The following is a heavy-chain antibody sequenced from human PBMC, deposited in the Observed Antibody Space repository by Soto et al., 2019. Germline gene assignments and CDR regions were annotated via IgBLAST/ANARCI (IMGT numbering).Heavy chain of an antibody. CDR2: INHSGST. Sequence: TSVTMSLTGAPCVGTFSGYYWTWIRKPPGQGLEWNGEINHSGSTNYNPSLKSRVTISVDTSKNQFSLNLSSVTAANTAVYYCARHLGYCSGCSCYEYYYGMDVWGQGTTVTVSS. V-gene: IGHV4-34*01. D-gene: IGHD2-15*01. J-gene: IGHJ6*02. CDR1: VGTFSGYY. CDR3: ARHLGYCSGCSCYEYYYGMDV.